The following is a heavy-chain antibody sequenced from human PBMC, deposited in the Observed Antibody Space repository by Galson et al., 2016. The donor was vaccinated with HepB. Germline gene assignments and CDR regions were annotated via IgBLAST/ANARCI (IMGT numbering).Heavy chain of an antibody. J-gene: IGHJ4*02. CDR3: ASVDSSSSFDY. CDR2: IHYTGTT. CDR1: GGSISINTYH. D-gene: IGHD6-6*01. V-gene: IGHV4-39*07. Sequence: LSLTCTVSGGSISINTYHWGWIRQPPGKGLEWVGTIHYTGTTYYNPSLKSRVTISVDTSKNQFSLKLRSVTAADTAVYSCASVDSSSSFDYWGQGTLVTVSS.